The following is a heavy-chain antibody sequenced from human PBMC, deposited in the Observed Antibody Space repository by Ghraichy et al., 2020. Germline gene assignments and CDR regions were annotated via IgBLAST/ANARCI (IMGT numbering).Heavy chain of an antibody. D-gene: IGHD3-10*01. CDR3: ARDYFGEYRYGAFDY. CDR1: GYTFTGYY. J-gene: IGHJ4*02. V-gene: IGHV1-2*02. Sequence: ASVKVSCKASGYTFTGYYMHWVRQAPGQGLEWMGWINPNSGGTNYAQKFQGRVTMTRDTSISTAYMELSRLRSDDTAVYYCARDYFGEYRYGAFDYWGQGTLVTVSS. CDR2: INPNSGGT.